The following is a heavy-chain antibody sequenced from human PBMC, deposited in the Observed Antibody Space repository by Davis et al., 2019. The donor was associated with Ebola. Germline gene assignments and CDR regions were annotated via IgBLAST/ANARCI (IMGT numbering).Heavy chain of an antibody. CDR3: AKLRDVWLNVYNMDV. J-gene: IGHJ6*02. V-gene: IGHV3-30*18. CDR1: GITFSSYG. Sequence: GESLKISCVVSGITFSSYGMHWVRQAPGKGLEWVAVVSPAGRDQYYADSVKGRFIVSRDNSKNTLYLQMNSLRADDTAVYYCAKLRDVWLNVYNMDVWGQGTLVTVSS. CDR2: VSPAGRDQ. D-gene: IGHD1-1*01.